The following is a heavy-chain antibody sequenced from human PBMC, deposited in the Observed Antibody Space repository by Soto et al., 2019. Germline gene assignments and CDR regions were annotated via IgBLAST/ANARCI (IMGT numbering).Heavy chain of an antibody. D-gene: IGHD2-2*01. CDR2: IIPIFGTA. CDR3: ARDQVVPAAMGYYHYYGMDV. J-gene: IGHJ6*02. V-gene: IGHV1-69*13. Sequence: SVKVSCKASGGTFSSYAISWVRQAPGQGLEWMGGIIPIFGTANYAQKFQGRVTITADESTSTAYMELSSLRSEDTAVYYCARDQVVPAAMGYYHYYGMDVSGPRTTVTVSS. CDR1: GGTFSSYA.